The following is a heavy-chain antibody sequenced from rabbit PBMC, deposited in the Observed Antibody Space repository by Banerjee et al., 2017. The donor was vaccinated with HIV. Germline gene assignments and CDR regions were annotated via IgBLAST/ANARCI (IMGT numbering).Heavy chain of an antibody. CDR2: INTSSGDT. Sequence: QEQLVESGGGLVQPEGSLTLTCKASGSDISSNAMCWVRQAPGKGLEWIGCINTSSGDTVYATWAKGRFTISKASWTTVTLQMTSLTAADTASYFCARDLAGVIGWNFNLWGQGTLVTVS. D-gene: IGHD4-1*01. J-gene: IGHJ4*01. V-gene: IGHV1S45*01. CDR3: ARDLAGVIGWNFNL. CDR1: GSDISSNA.